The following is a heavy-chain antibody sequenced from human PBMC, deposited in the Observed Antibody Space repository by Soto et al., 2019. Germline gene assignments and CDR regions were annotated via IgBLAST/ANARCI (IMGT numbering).Heavy chain of an antibody. CDR2: ISYDGRNK. CDR3: ASDGGGDALDI. J-gene: IGHJ3*02. D-gene: IGHD3-16*01. CDR1: GFTFSNYA. Sequence: QVQLVESGGGVVQPGRSLRLSCAASGFTFSNYAIHWVRQAPGKGLECVSMISYDGRNKYYADSLKGRFTISRDNSTNPVYLQMNSLRAADTAVYYCASDGGGDALDIWGQGTMVTVS. V-gene: IGHV3-30*04.